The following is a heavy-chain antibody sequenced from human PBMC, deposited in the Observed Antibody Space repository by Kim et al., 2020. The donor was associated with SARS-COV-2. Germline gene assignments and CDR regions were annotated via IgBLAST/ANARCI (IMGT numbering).Heavy chain of an antibody. J-gene: IGHJ6*02. CDR3: ARDHSTYHYDSSGYYRALTPEYYYYGMDV. D-gene: IGHD3-22*01. CDR1: GFTFSDYY. V-gene: IGHV3-11*05. Sequence: GGSLRLSCAASGFTFSDYYMSWIRQAPGKGLEWVSYISSSSSYTNYADSVKGRFTISRDNAKNSLYLQMNSLRAEDTAVYYCARDHSTYHYDSSGYYRALTPEYYYYGMDVWGQGTTVTVSS. CDR2: ISSSSSYT.